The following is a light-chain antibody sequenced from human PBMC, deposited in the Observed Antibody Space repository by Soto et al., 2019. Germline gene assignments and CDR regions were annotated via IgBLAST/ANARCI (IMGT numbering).Light chain of an antibody. CDR1: SSNIGNNY. J-gene: IGLJ1*01. CDR3: GTWDSSLSAHYV. V-gene: IGLV1-51*01. Sequence: QSVLTQPPSVSAPPGQKVTISCSGSSSNIGNNYVSWYQQLPGTAPKLLTYDNNKRPSGIPDRFSGSKSGTSATLGITGLQTGDEADYYCGTWDSSLSAHYVFGTGTKLTVL. CDR2: DNN.